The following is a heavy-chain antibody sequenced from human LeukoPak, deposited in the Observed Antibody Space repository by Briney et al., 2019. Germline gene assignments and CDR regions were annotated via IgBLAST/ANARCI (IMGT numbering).Heavy chain of an antibody. CDR3: ARVRSCYYSNY. Sequence: GGSLRLSCAASGFTFSNYWMSWVRQAPGKGLEWVANIKEDGSEKYYVDSVKGRFTISRDNAKSSLYLQMNSLRAEDTAVFYCARVRSCYYSNYWGQGTLVTVSS. CDR2: IKEDGSEK. CDR1: GFTFSNYW. D-gene: IGHD3-22*01. V-gene: IGHV3-7*01. J-gene: IGHJ4*02.